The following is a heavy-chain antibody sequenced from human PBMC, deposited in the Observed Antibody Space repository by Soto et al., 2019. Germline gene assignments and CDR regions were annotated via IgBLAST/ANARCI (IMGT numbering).Heavy chain of an antibody. CDR2: IYYSGST. Sequence: LSLTCTVSGGSISSGDYYWSWIRQPPGKGLEWIGYIYYSGSTYYNPSLKSRVTISVDTSKNQFSLKLSSVTAADTAVYYCARARVEVPAAMLLYNWFDPWGQGTLVTVSS. D-gene: IGHD2-2*01. V-gene: IGHV4-30-4*01. CDR3: ARARVEVPAAMLLYNWFDP. CDR1: GGSISSGDYY. J-gene: IGHJ5*02.